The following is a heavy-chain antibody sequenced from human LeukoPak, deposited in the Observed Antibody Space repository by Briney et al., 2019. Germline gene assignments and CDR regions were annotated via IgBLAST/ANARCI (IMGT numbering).Heavy chain of an antibody. D-gene: IGHD4/OR15-4a*01. J-gene: IGHJ4*02. CDR1: GFTFNNYG. CDR2: ISGSGGST. CDR3: AKGYADYDY. V-gene: IGHV3-23*01. Sequence: GGSLRLSCAASGFTFNNYGMSWVRQAPGKGLEWVSAISGSGGSTYYVDSVKGRFTISRDNSKNTLYLQMNSLRAEDTAVYYCAKGYADYDYWGQGTLVTVSS.